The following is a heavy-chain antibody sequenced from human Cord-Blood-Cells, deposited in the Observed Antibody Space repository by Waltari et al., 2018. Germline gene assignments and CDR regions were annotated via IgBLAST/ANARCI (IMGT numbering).Heavy chain of an antibody. V-gene: IGHV1-3*01. CDR3: ARDRQLVFDY. D-gene: IGHD6-6*01. Sequence: QVQLVQSGAAVKKPGASVKVSCQASGYTFTSYAIHWVRPAPGQRLEWMGWINAGNGNTKYSQKFQGRVTITRDTSASTAYMELSSLRSEDTAVYYCARDRQLVFDYWGQGTLVTVSS. CDR2: INAGNGNT. J-gene: IGHJ4*02. CDR1: GYTFTSYA.